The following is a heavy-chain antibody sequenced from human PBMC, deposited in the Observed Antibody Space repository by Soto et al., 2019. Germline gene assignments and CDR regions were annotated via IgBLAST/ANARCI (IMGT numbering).Heavy chain of an antibody. V-gene: IGHV3-33*01. D-gene: IGHD6-19*01. CDR2: IWYDGSNK. J-gene: IGHJ6*02. CDR1: GFTFSSYG. CDR3: ARGGSGWGDYYYYYGMDV. Sequence: QVQLVESGGGVVQPGRSLRLSCAASGFTFSSYGMHWVRQAPGKGLEWVAVIWYDGSNKYYADSVKGRFTISSDNSKNTLYLQMNSLRAEDTAVYYCARGGSGWGDYYYYYGMDVWGQGTTVTVSS.